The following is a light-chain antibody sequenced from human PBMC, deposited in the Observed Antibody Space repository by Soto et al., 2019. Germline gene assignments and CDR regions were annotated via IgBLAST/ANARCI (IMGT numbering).Light chain of an antibody. CDR1: SSDVGGYNL. V-gene: IGLV2-23*01. CDR3: CSYAGSSTHVV. CDR2: EGS. J-gene: IGLJ2*01. Sequence: QSALTQPASVSGSPGQSITISCTGTSSDVGGYNLVSWYQQHPGKAPKLMIYEGSKRPSGVSNRFSGSKSGNTASLTISGLQDEDEADYYCCSYAGSSTHVVFGGGTKLTVL.